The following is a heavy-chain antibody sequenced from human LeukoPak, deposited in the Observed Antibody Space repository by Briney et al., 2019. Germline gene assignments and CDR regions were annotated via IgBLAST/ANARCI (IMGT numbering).Heavy chain of an antibody. D-gene: IGHD4-17*01. Sequence: SETLSLTCTVSGASISSSRYYWGWIRQPPGKGLEWIASIHYSGSTYYNPSLKSRVTISVDTSKNQFSLKLSSVTAADTAVYYCARVMYGDYFGAFDIWGQGTMVTVSS. CDR3: ARVMYGDYFGAFDI. J-gene: IGHJ3*02. V-gene: IGHV4-39*01. CDR1: GASISSSRYY. CDR2: IHYSGST.